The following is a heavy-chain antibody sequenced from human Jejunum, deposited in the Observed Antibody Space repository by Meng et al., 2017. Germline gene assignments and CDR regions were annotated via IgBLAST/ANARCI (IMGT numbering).Heavy chain of an antibody. CDR1: GFTFYDYA. CDR3: AKGAKPYYYGMDV. V-gene: IGHV3-9*03. CDR2: INWNSDNI. Sequence: GGSLRLSCAASGFTFYDYAMHWVRQAPGKGLEWVSGINWNSDNIGYADSVKGRFTISRDNGKNFLYLQMNSLRAEDMALYYCAKGAKPYYYGMDVWGQGTTVTVSS. J-gene: IGHJ6*02.